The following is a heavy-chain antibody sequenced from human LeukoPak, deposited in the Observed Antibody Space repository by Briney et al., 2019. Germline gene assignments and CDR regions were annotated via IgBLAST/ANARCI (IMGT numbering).Heavy chain of an antibody. CDR2: IWSDGSNK. Sequence: PGGSLRLSCATSGFTFSGYGMHWVRQAPGKGLEWVTVIWSDGSNKYYADSVKGRFTISRDNSKNTLYLQMNSLRAEGTAVYYCVRGYYAGRGHHFEYWGQGTLVTVSS. J-gene: IGHJ4*02. CDR1: GFTFSGYG. V-gene: IGHV3-33*01. CDR3: VRGYYAGRGHHFEY. D-gene: IGHD3-22*01.